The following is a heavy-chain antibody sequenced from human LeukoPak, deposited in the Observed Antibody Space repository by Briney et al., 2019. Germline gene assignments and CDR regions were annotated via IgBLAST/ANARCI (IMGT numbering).Heavy chain of an antibody. CDR2: INPSGGST. Sequence: ASVKVSCKASGYTFTSYYMHWVRQAPGQGLEWMGIINPSGGSTSYAQKFQGRVTMTRDTSTSTVYMELSSLRSEDTAVYYCARATYGDYTVRSIWYFDLWGRGTLVTVSS. V-gene: IGHV1-46*01. CDR3: ARATYGDYTVRSIWYFDL. D-gene: IGHD4-17*01. CDR1: GYTFTSYY. J-gene: IGHJ2*01.